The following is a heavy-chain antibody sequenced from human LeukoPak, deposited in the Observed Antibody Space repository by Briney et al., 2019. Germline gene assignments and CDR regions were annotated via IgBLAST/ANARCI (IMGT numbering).Heavy chain of an antibody. D-gene: IGHD5-12*01. V-gene: IGHV3-21*01. J-gene: IGHJ3*02. CDR1: GFTFMNYA. CDR2: ISSSSSYI. CDR3: AREGDSGYDSAFDI. Sequence: GGSLRLSCATSGFTFMNYAMSWVRQAPGKGLEWISSISSSSSYIYYADSVKGRFTISRDNAKNSLYLHMNSLRAEDTAVYYCAREGDSGYDSAFDIWGQGTMVTVSS.